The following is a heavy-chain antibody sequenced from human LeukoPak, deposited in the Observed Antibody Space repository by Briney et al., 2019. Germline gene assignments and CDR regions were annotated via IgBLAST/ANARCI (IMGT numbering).Heavy chain of an antibody. V-gene: IGHV1-3*01. CDR3: ARILCFGESHFDY. D-gene: IGHD3-10*01. CDR1: GYTFTSYA. Sequence: ASVKVSCKASGYTFTSYAMHWVGQAPGQRLEGMGWINAGNGNTKYSQKFQGRVTITRDTSAGTAYMELSSLRSEDTAVYYCARILCFGESHFDYWGQGTLVTVSS. CDR2: INAGNGNT. J-gene: IGHJ4*02.